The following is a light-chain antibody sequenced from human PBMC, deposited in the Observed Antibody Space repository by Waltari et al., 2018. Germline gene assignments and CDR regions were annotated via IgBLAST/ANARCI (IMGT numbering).Light chain of an antibody. Sequence: QSALTQPASVSGSPGQSITISCTVTSSDVGGYNHVSWYQQHPGKAPKLMIYDVSNRPSGVSNRFSGSKSGNTASLTISGLQAEDEADYYCSSYTSSSTLMFGGGTKLTVL. CDR1: SSDVGGYNH. CDR3: SSYTSSSTLM. J-gene: IGLJ3*02. CDR2: DVS. V-gene: IGLV2-14*01.